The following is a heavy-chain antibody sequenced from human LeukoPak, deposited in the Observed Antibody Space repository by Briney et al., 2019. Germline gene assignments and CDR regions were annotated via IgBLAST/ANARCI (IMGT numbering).Heavy chain of an antibody. V-gene: IGHV3-23*01. D-gene: IGHD4-23*01. Sequence: GGSLRLSCAASGFTFSSYAMSWVRQAPGKGLEWVSGIIGSGGSTYYADSVKGRFTISRDNSKNTVYLQMNSLRADDTAVYYCAKTRNYGGNAYYFDYWGQGTLATVSS. CDR3: AKTRNYGGNAYYFDY. J-gene: IGHJ4*02. CDR2: IIGSGGST. CDR1: GFTFSSYA.